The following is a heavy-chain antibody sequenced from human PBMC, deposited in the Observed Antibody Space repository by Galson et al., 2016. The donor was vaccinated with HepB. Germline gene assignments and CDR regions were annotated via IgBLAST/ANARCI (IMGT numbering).Heavy chain of an antibody. Sequence: SLRLSCAASGFTFSSFAMHWVRQAPGKGLDWVAVISYDGTNKYYGDSVKGRFTISRENSKNTLYLQLNSLRPQDTAVYYCVKDDPFRGDIVVKPVTFYSHGLDVWGQGTTVTVSS. D-gene: IGHD2-2*01. CDR2: ISYDGTNK. V-gene: IGHV3-30*18. CDR1: GFTFSSFA. J-gene: IGHJ6*02. CDR3: VKDDPFRGDIVVKPVTFYSHGLDV.